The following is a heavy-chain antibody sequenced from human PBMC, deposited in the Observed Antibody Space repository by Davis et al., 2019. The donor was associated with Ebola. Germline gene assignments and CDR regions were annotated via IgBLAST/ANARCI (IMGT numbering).Heavy chain of an antibody. Sequence: ASVKVSCKTSGYTFTAYYIHWVRQAPGQGLEWMGWITAYNGNTDYAQKLQGRVTMTTDTSTSTAYMELRSLRSDDTAVYYCARVRSWIVGSTWKYFDYWGQGTLVTVSS. CDR1: GYTFTAYY. V-gene: IGHV1-18*04. CDR3: ARVRSWIVGSTWKYFDY. J-gene: IGHJ4*02. D-gene: IGHD1-26*01. CDR2: ITAYNGNT.